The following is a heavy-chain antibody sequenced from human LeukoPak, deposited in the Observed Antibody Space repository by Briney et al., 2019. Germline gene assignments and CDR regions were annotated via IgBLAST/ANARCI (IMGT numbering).Heavy chain of an antibody. D-gene: IGHD1-7*01. J-gene: IGHJ4*02. CDR2: INPNSGGT. CDR1: GHTFTGYY. V-gene: IGHV1-2*06. Sequence: ASVKVSCKASGHTFTGYYMHWVRQAPGQGLEWMGRINPNSGGTNYAQKFQGRVTMTRDTSISTAYMELSRLRSDDTAVYYCARDGKRWNYGILNYWGQGTLVTVSS. CDR3: ARDGKRWNYGILNY.